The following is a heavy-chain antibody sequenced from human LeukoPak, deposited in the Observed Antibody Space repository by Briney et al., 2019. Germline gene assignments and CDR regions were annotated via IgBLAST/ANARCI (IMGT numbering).Heavy chain of an antibody. CDR1: GFTFSNYD. V-gene: IGHV3-13*01. Sequence: GGSLRLSCAASGFTFSNYDMQWVRQTIGKGLEWVSAIGVAGDTHYADSVKGRFTVSREDAKNSLYLQTNSLRAGDTAVYYCARDPSGRGMDVWGQGTTVTVSS. D-gene: IGHD6-19*01. CDR3: ARDPSGRGMDV. J-gene: IGHJ6*02. CDR2: IGVAGDT.